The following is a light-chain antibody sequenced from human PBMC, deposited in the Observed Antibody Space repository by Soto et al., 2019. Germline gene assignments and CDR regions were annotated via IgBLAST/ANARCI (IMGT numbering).Light chain of an antibody. CDR2: AAS. Sequence: DIQMTQSPSSLSASAGDRVTITCRASESVTNFLNWYQQKPGKAPHLLIFAASSLESGVPSRFSGSGFGTEFTLTISSLQPEDFATYYCQQSSTLPYTFGQGTRLEIQ. CDR1: ESVTNF. V-gene: IGKV1-39*01. CDR3: QQSSTLPYT. J-gene: IGKJ2*01.